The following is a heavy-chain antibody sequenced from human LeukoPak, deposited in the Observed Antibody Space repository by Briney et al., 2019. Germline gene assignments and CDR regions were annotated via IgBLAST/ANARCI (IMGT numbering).Heavy chain of an antibody. V-gene: IGHV1-46*01. CDR2: INPSGGST. CDR3: ARDFYSNRWHFDY. Sequence: ASVKVSCKASGGTFSSYAISWVRQAPGQGLEWMGIINPSGGSTSNAQKFQGRVTMTRDTSTSTVYMELSSLRSEDTAVYYCARDFYSNRWHFDYWGQGTQVTVSS. J-gene: IGHJ4*02. CDR1: GGTFSSYA. D-gene: IGHD6-13*01.